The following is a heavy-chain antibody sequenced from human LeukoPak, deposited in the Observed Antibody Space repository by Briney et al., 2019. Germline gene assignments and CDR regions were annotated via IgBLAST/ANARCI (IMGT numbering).Heavy chain of an antibody. CDR3: ARGDYSSSWYEYNWFDP. CDR2: IYYSGST. V-gene: IGHV4-39*07. J-gene: IGHJ5*02. D-gene: IGHD6-13*01. CDR1: GGSISSSSYY. Sequence: SSETLSLTCTVSGGSISSSSYYWGWIRQPPGKGLEWIGSIYYSGSTYYNPSLKSRVTISVDTSKNQFSLKLSSVTAADTAVYYCARGDYSSSWYEYNWFDPWDQGTLVTVSS.